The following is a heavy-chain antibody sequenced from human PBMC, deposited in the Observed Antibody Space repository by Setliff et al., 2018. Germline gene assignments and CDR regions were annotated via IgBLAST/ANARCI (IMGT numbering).Heavy chain of an antibody. CDR1: GGSVGNSYYY. D-gene: IGHD5-18*01. Sequence: SETLSLTCTVSGGSVGNSYYYWNWIRQPAGKGLEWIGRIYTTWSTNYNPSLRSRVTISVDTSKNQFSLMLTSVTAADTAIYYCAGRPQNTPMGPCDYWGQGTLVTVSS. CDR2: IYTTWST. J-gene: IGHJ4*02. V-gene: IGHV4-61*10. CDR3: AGRPQNTPMGPCDY.